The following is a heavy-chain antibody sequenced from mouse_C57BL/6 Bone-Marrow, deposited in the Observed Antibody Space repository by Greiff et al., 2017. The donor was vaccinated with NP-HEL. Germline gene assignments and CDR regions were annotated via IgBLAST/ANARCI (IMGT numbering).Heavy chain of an antibody. CDR2: INPNNGGT. J-gene: IGHJ1*03. D-gene: IGHD3-3*01. Sequence: EVQLQQSGPELVKPGASVKIPCKASGYTFTDYNMDWVKQSPGKSLEWIGDINPNNGGTIYNQKFKGKATLTVDKSSSTAYMELRSLTSEDTAVYYCARRGPSYWYFDVWGTGTTVTVSS. CDR3: ARRGPSYWYFDV. V-gene: IGHV1-18*01. CDR1: GYTFTDYN.